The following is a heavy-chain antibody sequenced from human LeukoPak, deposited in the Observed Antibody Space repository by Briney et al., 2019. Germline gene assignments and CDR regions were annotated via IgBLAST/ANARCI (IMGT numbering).Heavy chain of an antibody. CDR3: ATTLPRQWLVLWGAFDI. V-gene: IGHV1-24*01. Sequence: ASVKVSCKVSGYTLTELSMHWVRQAPGKGLEWMGGFDPEDGETIYAQKFQGRVTMTEDTSTDTAYMELSSLRSEDTAVHYCATTLPRQWLVLWGAFDIWGQGTMVTVSS. CDR1: GYTLTELS. D-gene: IGHD6-19*01. J-gene: IGHJ3*02. CDR2: FDPEDGET.